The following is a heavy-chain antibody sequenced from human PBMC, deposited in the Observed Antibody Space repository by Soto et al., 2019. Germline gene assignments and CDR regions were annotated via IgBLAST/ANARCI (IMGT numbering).Heavy chain of an antibody. CDR2: IIPIFGTA. CDR3: AAYSGSYPHYYYYGMDV. V-gene: IGHV1-69*06. Sequence: QVQLVQSGAEVKKPGSSVKVSCKASGGTFSSYAISWVRQAPGQGLEWMGGIIPIFGTANYAQKFQGRVTITADKSTSTAYMELSSLRSEDTAVYYCAAYSGSYPHYYYYGMDVWVQGTTVTVSS. CDR1: GGTFSSYA. J-gene: IGHJ6*02. D-gene: IGHD1-26*01.